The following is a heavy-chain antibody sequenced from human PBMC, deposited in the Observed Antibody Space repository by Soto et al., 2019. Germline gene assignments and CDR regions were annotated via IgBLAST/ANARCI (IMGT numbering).Heavy chain of an antibody. CDR3: ARNYYGSGSYLGPFGY. V-gene: IGHV3-30-3*01. CDR1: GFTFSNFA. D-gene: IGHD3-10*01. CDR2: ISHDGTNK. J-gene: IGHJ4*02. Sequence: GGSLRLSCAASGFTFSNFAIHWVRQAPGKGLEWVAVISHDGTNKYYADSVKGRFTISRDNSNNTLYLQMNSLRAEDTAVYYCARNYYGSGSYLGPFGYWGQGTLVTVSS.